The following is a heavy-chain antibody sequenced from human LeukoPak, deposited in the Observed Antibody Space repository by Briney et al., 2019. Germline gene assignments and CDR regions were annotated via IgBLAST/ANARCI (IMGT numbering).Heavy chain of an antibody. Sequence: GASVKVSCKASGYTFTSYYMHWVRQAPGQGLEWMGLINPSGGSTNYAQKFQGRVTMTRDTSTSTVYMELRSLRFEDTAVYYCARVGELVLIDYWGQGTLVTVSS. CDR1: GYTFTSYY. D-gene: IGHD6-13*01. J-gene: IGHJ4*02. V-gene: IGHV1-46*01. CDR2: INPSGGST. CDR3: ARVGELVLIDY.